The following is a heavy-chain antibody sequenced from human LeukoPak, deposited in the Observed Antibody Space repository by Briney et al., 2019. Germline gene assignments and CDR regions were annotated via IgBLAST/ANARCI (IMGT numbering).Heavy chain of an antibody. Sequence: GGSLRLSCAASGFTFSSYEMKWVRQARGKGLEWVANINQDGREKYYVDSVKGRFTICRDNAKNSLFLQMKSVRGEDTAAYFCARDIVPPGIAFDVWGQGTMVTVSS. J-gene: IGHJ3*01. D-gene: IGHD2-2*01. CDR1: GFTFSSYE. CDR3: ARDIVPPGIAFDV. CDR2: INQDGREK. V-gene: IGHV3-7*04.